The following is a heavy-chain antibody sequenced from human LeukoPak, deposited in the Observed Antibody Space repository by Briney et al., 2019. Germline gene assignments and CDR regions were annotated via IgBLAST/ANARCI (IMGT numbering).Heavy chain of an antibody. V-gene: IGHV4-39*07. J-gene: IGHJ4*02. CDR1: GGSISSTTYY. D-gene: IGHD4/OR15-4a*01. CDR2: VYYSGSA. Sequence: SETLSLTCSVSGGSISSTTYYWGRIRQPPGKGLQWIANVYYSGSAFYNPSLKSRVTMSVDTSKNQFFLKLNSVTAADTAIYYCARDAYGDRGFDFWGQGLLVTVSS. CDR3: ARDAYGDRGFDF.